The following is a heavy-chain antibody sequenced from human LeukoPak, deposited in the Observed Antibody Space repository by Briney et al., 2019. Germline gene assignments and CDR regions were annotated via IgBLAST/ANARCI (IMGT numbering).Heavy chain of an antibody. Sequence: GGSLRLSCAASGFTFSSYWMSWVRQAPGKGLEWVANINQDGSEKYYVDSVKGRFTISRDNAKNSLYLQMNSLRAEDTAVYYCARDLRPIGQWLTGWFDPWGQGTLVTVSS. V-gene: IGHV3-7*01. J-gene: IGHJ5*02. CDR2: INQDGSEK. CDR3: ARDLRPIGQWLTGWFDP. D-gene: IGHD6-19*01. CDR1: GFTFSSYW.